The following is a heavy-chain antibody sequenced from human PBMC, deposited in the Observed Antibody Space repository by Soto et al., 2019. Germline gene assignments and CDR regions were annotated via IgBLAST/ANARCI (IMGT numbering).Heavy chain of an antibody. CDR2: ISSRSDI. CDR3: AREYTAWPLAYGLDV. J-gene: IGHJ6*02. D-gene: IGHD2-2*02. Sequence: WGSLRLSCVGSGFTFSTYSINWVRQSPGKGLEWVSSISSRSDIYYADSVKGRFTISRDNAKNSVSLQMNSLRAEDTAVYYCAREYTAWPLAYGLDVWGQGTTVTVSS. CDR1: GFTFSTYS. V-gene: IGHV3-21*01.